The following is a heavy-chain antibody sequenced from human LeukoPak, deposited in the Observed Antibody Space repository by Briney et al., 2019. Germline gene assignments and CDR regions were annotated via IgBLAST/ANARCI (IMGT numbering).Heavy chain of an antibody. CDR3: AKYAYCSSTSCYWDHAHWFDP. J-gene: IGHJ5*02. D-gene: IGHD2-2*01. CDR2: ISGSGCST. V-gene: IGHV3-23*01. CDR1: GFTFSSYA. Sequence: GGSLRLSCAASGFTFSSYAMSWVRQAPGKGLEWVSAISGSGCSTYYADSVKGRFTISRDNSKNTLYLQMNSLRAADTAVYYCAKYAYCSSTSCYWDHAHWFDPWGQGTLVTVSS.